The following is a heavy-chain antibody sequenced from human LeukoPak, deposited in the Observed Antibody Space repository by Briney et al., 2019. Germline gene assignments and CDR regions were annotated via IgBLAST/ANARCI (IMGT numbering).Heavy chain of an antibody. CDR2: IGGDGGIT. D-gene: IGHD1-26*01. J-gene: IGHJ6*02. CDR1: RVTFDDYA. V-gene: IGHV3-43*02. Sequence: GGSLRLSRAPSRVTFDDYAMHWGPQAARKGLECVTLIGGDGGITYYAESVKGRFTISRDNSKNSLYLQMNSLRTEDTALYYCAKDIWVGARVLAGYYYGMDVWGQGTTVTVSS. CDR3: AKDIWVGARVLAGYYYGMDV.